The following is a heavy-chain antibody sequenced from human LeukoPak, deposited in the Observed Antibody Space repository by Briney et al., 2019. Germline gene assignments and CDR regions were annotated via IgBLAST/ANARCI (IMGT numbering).Heavy chain of an antibody. J-gene: IGHJ3*02. D-gene: IGHD3-16*01. Sequence: GESLKIPCKTSGYSFTSYWIGWVRQMPGKGLEWMGVIYPGDSDTRYSPSFQGQVTISADKSLSTAYLQWSGLKASDTAMYYCARHLTMITVPRDAFDIWGQGTIVTVSS. CDR1: GYSFTSYW. CDR3: ARHLTMITVPRDAFDI. V-gene: IGHV5-51*01. CDR2: IYPGDSDT.